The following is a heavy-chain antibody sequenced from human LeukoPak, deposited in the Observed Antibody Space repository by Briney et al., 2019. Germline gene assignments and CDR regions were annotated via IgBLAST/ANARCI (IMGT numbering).Heavy chain of an antibody. D-gene: IGHD3-10*01. CDR1: GFTVNSNY. CDR3: AREQRRIYGSGSYYYFDC. Sequence: GGSLRLSCAASGFTVNSNYMSWVRQAPGKGLEWVSVIYSGGSTYYADSVEGRFTISKDNSKNTLYLQMNSLRAEDTAVYYCAREQRRIYGSGSYYYFDCWGQGTLVTVSS. V-gene: IGHV3-66*01. J-gene: IGHJ4*02. CDR2: IYSGGST.